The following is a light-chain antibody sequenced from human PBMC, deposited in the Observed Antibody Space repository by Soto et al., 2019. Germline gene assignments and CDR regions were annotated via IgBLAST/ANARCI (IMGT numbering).Light chain of an antibody. J-gene: IGLJ2*01. V-gene: IGLV2-14*03. CDR1: TSDIGAYNY. CDR2: DVS. Sequence: QLVLTQPASVSGSPGQPITISCSGSTSDIGAYNYVSWYQQHPGKAPKLLIYDVSYRPSGISDRFSGSKSGNTASLTISGLQPEDEADYYCSSYGASRILFGGGTQLTVL. CDR3: SSYGASRIL.